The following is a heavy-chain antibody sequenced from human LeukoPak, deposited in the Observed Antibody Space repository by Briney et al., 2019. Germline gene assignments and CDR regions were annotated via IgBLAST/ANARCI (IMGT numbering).Heavy chain of an antibody. CDR1: GESFIAYY. CDR3: ARGLITIFGVVDY. Sequence: SETLSLTCAVSGESFIAYYWTWIRQPPGKGLEWAGEINHAGTTNYNPSLESRVTMSVDTSKNQFSLKLSSVTAADTAMYYCARGLITIFGVVDYWGQGALVTVSS. CDR2: INHAGTT. J-gene: IGHJ4*02. D-gene: IGHD3-3*01. V-gene: IGHV4-34*01.